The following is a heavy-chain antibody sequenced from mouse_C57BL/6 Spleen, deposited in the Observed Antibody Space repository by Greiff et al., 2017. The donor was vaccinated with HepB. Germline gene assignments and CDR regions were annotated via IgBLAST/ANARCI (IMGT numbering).Heavy chain of an antibody. J-gene: IGHJ2*01. D-gene: IGHD2-5*01. CDR2: IYPGSGST. Sequence: QVQLQQPGAELVKPGASVKMSCKASGYTFTSYWITWVKQRPGQGLEWIGDIYPGSGSTNYNEKFKSKATLTVDTSSSTAYMQLSSLTSEDSAVYYCARSRYINFHFDYWGQGTTLTVSS. V-gene: IGHV1-55*01. CDR1: GYTFTSYW. CDR3: ARSRYINFHFDY.